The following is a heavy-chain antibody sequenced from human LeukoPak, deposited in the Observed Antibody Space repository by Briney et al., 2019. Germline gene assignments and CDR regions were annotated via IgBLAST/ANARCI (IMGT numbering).Heavy chain of an antibody. Sequence: ASVKVSCKASGYTFTSYDINWVRQATGQGLEWMGWMNPNSGNTGYAQKFQGRVTMTRNTSISTAYMELSSLRSEDTAVYCCARAPVTYYDFWSGYSYYYYGMDVWGQGTTVTVSS. J-gene: IGHJ6*02. CDR1: GYTFTSYD. CDR2: MNPNSGNT. CDR3: ARAPVTYYDFWSGYSYYYYGMDV. D-gene: IGHD3-3*01. V-gene: IGHV1-8*01.